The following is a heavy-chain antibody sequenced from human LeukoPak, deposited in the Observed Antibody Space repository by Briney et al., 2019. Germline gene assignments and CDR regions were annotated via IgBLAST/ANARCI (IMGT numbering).Heavy chain of an antibody. V-gene: IGHV4-4*09. CDR2: IHSNGYT. CDR1: GGSISGYY. J-gene: IGHJ5*02. D-gene: IGHD1-26*01. Sequence: SETLSLTCAVSGGSISGYYWTWIRQPPGQGLEWIAYIHSNGYTNYNPSLRSRVTISVDPSKNQFSLTVTPVTAADTAIYYCAQRQGPMSGTYDYFDPWGQGALVTVSS. CDR3: AQRQGPMSGTYDYFDP.